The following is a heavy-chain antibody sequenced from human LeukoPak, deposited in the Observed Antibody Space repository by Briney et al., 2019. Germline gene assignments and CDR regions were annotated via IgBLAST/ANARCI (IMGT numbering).Heavy chain of an antibody. V-gene: IGHV4-59*01. J-gene: IGHJ6*02. CDR2: IYYSGST. CDR1: GGSISSYY. Sequence: SETLSLTCTVSGGSISSYYWSWIRQPPGKGLEWIGYIYYSGSTNYNPSLKSRVTISVDTSKNQFSLKLSSVTAADTAVYYCARYRYYGSGSSYGMDVWGQGTTVTVSS. D-gene: IGHD3-10*01. CDR3: ARYRYYGSGSSYGMDV.